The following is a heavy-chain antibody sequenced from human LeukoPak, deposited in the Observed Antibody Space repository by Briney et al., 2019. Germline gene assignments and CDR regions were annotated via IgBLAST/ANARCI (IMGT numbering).Heavy chain of an antibody. J-gene: IGHJ5*02. CDR3: ARDLTGGGFDP. CDR2: ISYDGSNK. V-gene: IGHV3-30-3*01. CDR1: GFTFSSYA. Sequence: GGSLRLSCAASGFTFSSYAMHWVRQAPGKGLEWVAVISYDGSNKYYADSVKGRFTISRDNSKNTLYLQMNSLRAEDTAVYYCARDLTGGGFDPWGQGTLVTASS. D-gene: IGHD3-10*01.